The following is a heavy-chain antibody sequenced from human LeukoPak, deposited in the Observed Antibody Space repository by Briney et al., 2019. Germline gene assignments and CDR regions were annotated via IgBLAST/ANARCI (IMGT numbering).Heavy chain of an antibody. J-gene: IGHJ6*03. CDR3: AKGSKEVLFTRDHHMDV. CDR1: GFTFSDYY. D-gene: IGHD3-3*01. V-gene: IGHV3-11*04. Sequence: TGGSLRLSCAASGFTFSDYYMSWIRQAPGKGLEWVSYISSSGSTIYYADSVKGRFTISRDNAKNSLYLQMNSLRAEDTAVYYCAKGSKEVLFTRDHHMDVWGKGTTVT. CDR2: ISSSGSTI.